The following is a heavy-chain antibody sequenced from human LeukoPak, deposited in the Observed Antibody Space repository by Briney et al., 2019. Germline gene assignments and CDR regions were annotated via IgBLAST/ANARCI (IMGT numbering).Heavy chain of an antibody. J-gene: IGHJ6*02. V-gene: IGHV1-18*01. CDR1: GYTFTSYG. D-gene: IGHD6-19*01. CDR2: ISAYNGNT. CDR3: ARGEDSSGWYRSYYYYYGMDV. Sequence: ASVRVSCTASGYTFTSYGISWARQAPGQGLEWMGWISAYNGNTNYAQKLQGRVTMTTDTSTSTAYMELRSLRSDDTAVYYCARGEDSSGWYRSYYYYYGMDVWGQGTTVTVSS.